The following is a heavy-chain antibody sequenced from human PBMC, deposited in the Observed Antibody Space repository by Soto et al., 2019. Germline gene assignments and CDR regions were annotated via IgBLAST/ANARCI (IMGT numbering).Heavy chain of an antibody. CDR3: ARVVMGCSGGSCYSKYGMDV. D-gene: IGHD2-15*01. Sequence: QVQLQESGPGLVKPSETLSLTCTVSGGSISSYYWSWIRQPPGKGLEWIGYIYYSGSTNYNPSLKSRVTISVDTSKNKFSLKLSSVTAADTAVYYCARVVMGCSGGSCYSKYGMDVWGQGTTVTVSS. V-gene: IGHV4-59*01. CDR1: GGSISSYY. CDR2: IYYSGST. J-gene: IGHJ6*02.